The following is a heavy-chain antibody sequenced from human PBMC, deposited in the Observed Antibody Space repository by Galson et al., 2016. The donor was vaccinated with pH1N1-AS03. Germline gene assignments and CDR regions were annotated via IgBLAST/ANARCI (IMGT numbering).Heavy chain of an antibody. CDR1: GYTLTRYY. CDR2: IDPSGGPT. V-gene: IGHV1-46*01. J-gene: IGHJ4*02. CDR3: ARRYYFDY. D-gene: IGHD3-16*02. Sequence: SVKVSCKASGYTLTRYYMHWVRQAPGQGLEWMGIIDPSGGPTTYAPKFQGRITITTDTSTSTVYMELVSPRSEDTAVYYCARRYYFDYWGQGTLVTVSS.